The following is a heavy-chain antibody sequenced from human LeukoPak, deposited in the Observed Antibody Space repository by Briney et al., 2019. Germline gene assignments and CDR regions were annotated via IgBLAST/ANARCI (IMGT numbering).Heavy chain of an antibody. CDR2: IGGSASST. V-gene: IGHV3-23*01. CDR1: GFTFNNYA. Sequence: PGGSLRLSCAASGFTFNNYAMSWVRQAPGKGLEWVSAIGGSASSTYYTDSVKGRFTISRDNSKNTLYLQMNSLRAEDTAVYYCAKRGYSYGYGGDAFDIWGQGTMVTVSS. CDR3: AKRGYSYGYGGDAFDI. D-gene: IGHD5-18*01. J-gene: IGHJ3*02.